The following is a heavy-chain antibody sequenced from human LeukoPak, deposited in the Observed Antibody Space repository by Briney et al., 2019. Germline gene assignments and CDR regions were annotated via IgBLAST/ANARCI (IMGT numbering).Heavy chain of an antibody. CDR3: AKGYYDSSGYYFGSHSPFGY. V-gene: IGHV3-23*01. J-gene: IGHJ4*02. CDR2: IRPSGGST. CDR1: GFTFSSYD. D-gene: IGHD3-22*01. Sequence: GGSLRLSCAASGFTFSSYDMTWVRQAPGRGLEWVSSIRPSGGSTYYADSVKGRFTISRDNSKNTLYLQMNSLRAEDTAVYYCAKGYYDSSGYYFGSHSPFGYWGQGTLVTVSS.